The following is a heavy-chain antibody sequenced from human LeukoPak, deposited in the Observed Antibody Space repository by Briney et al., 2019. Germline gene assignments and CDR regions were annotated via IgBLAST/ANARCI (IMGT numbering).Heavy chain of an antibody. CDR3: ASGDIVATFDY. CDR1: GYTLTELS. D-gene: IGHD5-12*01. Sequence: ASVKVSCKVSGYTLTELSMHWVRQARGKGLEWMGGFDPEDGETIYAQKFQGRVTITRDTSASTAYMELSSLRSEDTTVYYCASGDIVATFDYWGQGTLVTVSS. CDR2: FDPEDGET. V-gene: IGHV1-24*01. J-gene: IGHJ4*02.